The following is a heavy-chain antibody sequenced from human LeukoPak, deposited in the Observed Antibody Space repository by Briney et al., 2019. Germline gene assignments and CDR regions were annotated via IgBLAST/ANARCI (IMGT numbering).Heavy chain of an antibody. CDR3: TKESEVGTKYSWFDP. Sequence: SQTLSLTCAISGDSVSSNSAAWNWIRQSPSRGLEWLGRTYYRSKWYNDYAESMKSRITINPDTSKNHFSLQLKSVTPEGTAVYYCTKESEVGTKYSWFDPWGQGTLVTVSS. D-gene: IGHD1-26*01. V-gene: IGHV6-1*01. CDR2: TYYRSKWYN. CDR1: GDSVSSNSAA. J-gene: IGHJ5*02.